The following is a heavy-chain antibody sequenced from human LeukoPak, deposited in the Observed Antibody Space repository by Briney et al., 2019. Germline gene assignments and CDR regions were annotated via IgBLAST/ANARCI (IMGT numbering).Heavy chain of an antibody. CDR3: ARDPQRYCSGGSCRYYFDY. D-gene: IGHD2-15*01. Sequence: ASVKVFCKASGYTFTSYGISWARQAPGQGLEWMGWISAYNGNTNYAQKLQGRVTMTTDTSTSTAYMELRSLRSDDTAVYYCARDPQRYCSGGSCRYYFDYWGQGTLVTVSS. J-gene: IGHJ4*02. V-gene: IGHV1-18*01. CDR2: ISAYNGNT. CDR1: GYTFTSYG.